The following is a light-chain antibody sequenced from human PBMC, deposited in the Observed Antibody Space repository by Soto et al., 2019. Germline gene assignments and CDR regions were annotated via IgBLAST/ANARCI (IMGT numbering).Light chain of an antibody. CDR1: EDIAHY. CDR2: HTS. Sequence: DIPMTQSPSSLSASLGDKVTLTCRASEDIAHYLAWYQQKPGKAPRVLLHHTSILQSGVPSRFSGSGNGTDCNVTIASLQPEDGATYFCQKYDSAPLTFGGGTKVEI. J-gene: IGKJ4*01. V-gene: IGKV1-27*01. CDR3: QKYDSAPLT.